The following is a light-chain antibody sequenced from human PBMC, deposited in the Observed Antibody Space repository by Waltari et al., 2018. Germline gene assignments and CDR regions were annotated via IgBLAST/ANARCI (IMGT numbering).Light chain of an antibody. CDR1: QTILYGSTNKDY. Sequence: DIVMTQYPDSLAVSLCEGATINCKSSQTILYGSTNKDYLAWYQQKPGQPPKLLISWASSREFGVPDRFSGSGSGTLFTLTISSLQAEDVAVYFCQQYYSVPYTFGQGTKLEI. CDR3: QQYYSVPYT. J-gene: IGKJ2*01. CDR2: WAS. V-gene: IGKV4-1*01.